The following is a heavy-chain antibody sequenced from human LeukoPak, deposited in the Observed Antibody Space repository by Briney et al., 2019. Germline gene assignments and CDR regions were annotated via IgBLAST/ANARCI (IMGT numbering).Heavy chain of an antibody. Sequence: GASVKVSCKASGYTFTGYYMHWVRQAPGQGLEWMGWINPNSGGTNYAQKFQGRVTMTRDTSISTAYMELSRLRSDDTAVYYCAREHVLLWFGELNPLDYWGQGTLVTVSS. CDR1: GYTFTGYY. J-gene: IGHJ4*02. CDR3: AREHVLLWFGELNPLDY. V-gene: IGHV1-2*02. CDR2: INPNSGGT. D-gene: IGHD3-10*01.